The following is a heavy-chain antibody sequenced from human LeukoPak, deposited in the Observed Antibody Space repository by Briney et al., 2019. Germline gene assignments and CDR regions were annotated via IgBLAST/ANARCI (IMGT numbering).Heavy chain of an antibody. CDR1: GFTFSSYE. D-gene: IGHD2-21*01. CDR3: ARDCGGQAAFEDWYFDL. CDR2: ISSSGSTI. Sequence: GGSLRLSCAASGFTFSSYEMNWVRQAPGKGLEWVSHISSSGSTIYYADSVKGRFTISRDNAKNSLYLQMNSLRAEDTAVYYCARDCGGQAAFEDWYFDLWGRGTLVTVSS. V-gene: IGHV3-48*03. J-gene: IGHJ2*01.